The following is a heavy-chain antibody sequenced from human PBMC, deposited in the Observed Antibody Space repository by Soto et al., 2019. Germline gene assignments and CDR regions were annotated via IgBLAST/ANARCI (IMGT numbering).Heavy chain of an antibody. CDR2: SYPGDSDT. Sequence: LGGSLRISCKGSGYSFTSYWIGWLRQIPGKGLEWMGISYPGDSDTRYSPSFQGQVTISADKSISTAYLQWSSLKASDTAMYYCARHSSDGGNSYYYGMDVWGQGTTVTVSS. J-gene: IGHJ6*02. D-gene: IGHD2-15*01. CDR3: ARHSSDGGNSYYYGMDV. CDR1: GYSFTSYW. V-gene: IGHV5-51*01.